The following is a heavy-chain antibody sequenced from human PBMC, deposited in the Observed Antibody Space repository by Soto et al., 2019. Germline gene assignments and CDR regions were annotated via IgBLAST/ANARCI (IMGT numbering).Heavy chain of an antibody. V-gene: IGHV3-15*01. CDR1: GFTFANAW. CDR2: VRSKADGGTT. D-gene: IGHD1-7*01. Sequence: GGSLRLSCAASGFTFANAWMSWVRQAPGKGLEWVGRVRSKADGGTTDYAAPVKGRFTISRDDSENTPYLQMNSLKIDDTAVYYCRRDWDYPVLWGQGTMVTVFS. J-gene: IGHJ4*02. CDR3: RRDWDYPVL.